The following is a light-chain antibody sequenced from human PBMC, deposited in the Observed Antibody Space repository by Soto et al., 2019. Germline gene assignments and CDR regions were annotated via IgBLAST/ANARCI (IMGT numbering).Light chain of an antibody. J-gene: IGKJ2*01. V-gene: IGKV3-20*01. CDR1: QSVSSNY. Sequence: EIVLTQSPGTLSLSPGERATLSCRASQSVSSNYLAWYQQKPGQAPRLLIYLASSRATGMPDRFRGSGSGTDFTRTISRLEPEDFAVYYCQQYGSSPRTFGHGTKLEIK. CDR2: LAS. CDR3: QQYGSSPRT.